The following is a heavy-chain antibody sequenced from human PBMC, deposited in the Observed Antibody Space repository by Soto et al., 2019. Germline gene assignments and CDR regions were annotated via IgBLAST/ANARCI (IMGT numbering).Heavy chain of an antibody. D-gene: IGHD2-8*01. CDR3: AKVSSAWYAGFFDL. CDR2: LSDSGGSI. Sequence: EVQLLESGGGLVQPGGSLRLSCTASGFTFNRHAMTWVRQAPGKGLEWVSGLSDSGGSIYYADSVKGRFTISRDNSMNTLYLQMNTLRAEDTAVYYCAKVSSAWYAGFFDLWGQGTXXTXXS. J-gene: IGHJ4*02. CDR1: GFTFNRHA. V-gene: IGHV3-23*01.